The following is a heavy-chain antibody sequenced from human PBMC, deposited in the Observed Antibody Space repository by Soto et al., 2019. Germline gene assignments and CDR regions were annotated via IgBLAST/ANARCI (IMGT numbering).Heavy chain of an antibody. CDR3: ARRYGASFDY. D-gene: IGHD4-17*01. CDR2: IYYSGST. Sequence: QVQLQESGPGLVKPSETLSLTCTVSGGSISSYYWSWIRQPPGKGLEWIGYIYYSGSTNYNPSLKSGVTIPVDTPKNQSSLKLSSVTAADTALYYCARRYGASFDYWGQGPLVTVSS. V-gene: IGHV4-59*01. CDR1: GGSISSYY. J-gene: IGHJ4*02.